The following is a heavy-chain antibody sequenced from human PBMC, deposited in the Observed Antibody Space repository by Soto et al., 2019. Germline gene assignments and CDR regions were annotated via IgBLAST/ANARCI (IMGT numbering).Heavy chain of an antibody. Sequence: EVQLVESGGGLVQPGGSLRLSCAASGFPFINAWMPWVRQAPGKGLEWVGRTKSKTDGEAIDYGAPVQNRFTSSRDDSKNTLYLQMNSLKTEDTAFYYCTKAGPHRSSSSWFDPWGQGTLVTVSS. CDR2: TKSKTDGEAI. CDR1: GFPFINAW. CDR3: TKAGPHRSSSSWFDP. D-gene: IGHD6-6*01. J-gene: IGHJ5*02. V-gene: IGHV3-15*01.